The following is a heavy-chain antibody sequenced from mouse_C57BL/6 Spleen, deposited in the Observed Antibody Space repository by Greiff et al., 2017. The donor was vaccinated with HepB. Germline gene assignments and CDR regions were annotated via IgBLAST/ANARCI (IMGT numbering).Heavy chain of an antibody. CDR1: GYTFTSYW. CDR2: IHPSDSDT. V-gene: IGHV1-74*01. J-gene: IGHJ2*01. CDR3: AIPPTASLYYFDY. Sequence: QVQLQQPGAELVKPGASVKVSCKASGYTFTSYWMHWVKQRPGQGLEWIGRIHPSDSDTNYNQKFKGKATLTVDKSSSTAYMQLSSLTSEGSAVYYCAIPPTASLYYFDYWGQGTTLTVSS.